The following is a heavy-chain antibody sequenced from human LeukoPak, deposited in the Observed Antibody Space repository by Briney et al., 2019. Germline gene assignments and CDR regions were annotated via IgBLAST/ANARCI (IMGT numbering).Heavy chain of an antibody. CDR3: ARDRGGFPAFGLDS. Sequence: ASVRVSRKASGYTFTDHYIHWVRQAPGQGLEWMGWINPDSGGTNYAEKFRGSVTMTRDTSIITAYMDLRRLRSDDTAVYYCARDRGGFPAFGLDSWGQGTMV. D-gene: IGHD3/OR15-3a*01. CDR1: GYTFTDHY. V-gene: IGHV1-2*02. CDR2: INPDSGGT. J-gene: IGHJ4*02.